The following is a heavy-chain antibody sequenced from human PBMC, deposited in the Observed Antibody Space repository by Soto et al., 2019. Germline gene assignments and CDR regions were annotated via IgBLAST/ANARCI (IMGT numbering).Heavy chain of an antibody. Sequence: EVQLLESGGGLVQPGGSLRLSCAASGFTFSSYAMSWVRQAPGKGLEWVSAISGSGRSTYYADSVKGRFTISRDNSKNTLYLQMNSLRAEDTAVYYCAKDGTVVPAAMTGYYYYYMDVWGKGTTVTVSS. CDR3: AKDGTVVPAAMTGYYYYYMDV. CDR1: GFTFSSYA. CDR2: ISGSGRST. V-gene: IGHV3-23*01. D-gene: IGHD2-2*01. J-gene: IGHJ6*03.